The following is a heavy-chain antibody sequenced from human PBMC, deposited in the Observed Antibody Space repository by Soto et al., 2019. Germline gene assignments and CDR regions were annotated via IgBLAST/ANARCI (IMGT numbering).Heavy chain of an antibody. Sequence: QVQLVQSGAEEKKPGASVKVSCKASGYTFTSYAMHWVRQAPGQRLEWMGWINAANGNTKYSQTLQGRVTMTRDTAASTDYMELSSLRSEYTAVYFCASDPSYYGMDVWGQGTKVTVSS. CDR2: INAANGNT. CDR3: ASDPSYYGMDV. J-gene: IGHJ6*02. V-gene: IGHV1-3*05. CDR1: GYTFTSYA.